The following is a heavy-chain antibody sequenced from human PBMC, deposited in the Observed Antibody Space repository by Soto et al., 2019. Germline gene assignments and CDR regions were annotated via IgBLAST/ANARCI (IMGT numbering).Heavy chain of an antibody. CDR3: AREYTYGSNFFDC. CDR1: GGSISSAAYY. Sequence: QVQLPESGPGLVKPSQTLSLTCTVSGGSISSAAYYWSWIRQHPGKGLEWIGYISHSGSTSYTPYLKSRVLISADTSKNQFSVNLTSVTAADTAVYYCAREYTYGSNFFDCWGQGALVTVSS. D-gene: IGHD5-18*01. V-gene: IGHV4-31*03. J-gene: IGHJ4*02. CDR2: ISHSGST.